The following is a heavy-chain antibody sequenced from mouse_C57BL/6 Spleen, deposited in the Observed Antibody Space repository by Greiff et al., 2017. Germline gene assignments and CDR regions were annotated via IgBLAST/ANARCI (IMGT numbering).Heavy chain of an antibody. CDR2: IWRGGST. J-gene: IGHJ4*01. Sequence: QVQLQQSGPGLVQPSQSLSITCTVSGFSLTSYGVHWVRQSPGKGLEWLGVIWRGGSTDYNAAFMSRLSITKDNSKSQVFFKMNSLQADDTAIYYCAKNPPSYYGSSFYAMDYWGQGTSVTVSS. CDR1: GFSLTSYG. D-gene: IGHD1-1*01. V-gene: IGHV2-5*01. CDR3: AKNPPSYYGSSFYAMDY.